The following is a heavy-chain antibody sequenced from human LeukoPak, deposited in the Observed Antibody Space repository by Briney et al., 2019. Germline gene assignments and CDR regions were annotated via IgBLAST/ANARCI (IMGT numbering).Heavy chain of an antibody. CDR2: MNPNSGNT. CDR1: GYTFTSYY. Sequence: ASVKVSCKASGYTFTSYYMHWVRQAPGQGLEWMGWMNPNSGNTGYAQKFQGRVTMTRNTSISTAYMELSSLRSEDTAVYYCARGVPTDFWSGYYSGDLDYWGQGTLVTVSS. J-gene: IGHJ4*02. V-gene: IGHV1-8*02. D-gene: IGHD3-3*01. CDR3: ARGVPTDFWSGYYSGDLDY.